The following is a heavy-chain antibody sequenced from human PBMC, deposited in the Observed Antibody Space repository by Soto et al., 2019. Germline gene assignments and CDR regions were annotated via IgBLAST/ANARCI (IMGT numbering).Heavy chain of an antibody. Sequence: AASVKVSCKASGYTFTSYAMHWVRQAPGQRLEWMGWINAGNGNTKYSQKFQGRVTITRDTSASTAYMELSSLRSEDTAVYYCARRLLSGYSSGWYNYFDYWGQGTLVTVSS. D-gene: IGHD6-19*01. V-gene: IGHV1-3*01. J-gene: IGHJ4*02. CDR2: INAGNGNT. CDR3: ARRLLSGYSSGWYNYFDY. CDR1: GYTFTSYA.